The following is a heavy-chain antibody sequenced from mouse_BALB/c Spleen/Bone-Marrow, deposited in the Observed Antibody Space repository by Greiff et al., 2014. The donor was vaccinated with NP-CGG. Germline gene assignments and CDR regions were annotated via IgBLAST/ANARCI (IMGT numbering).Heavy chain of an antibody. CDR1: GFAFSDTW. V-gene: IGHV6-6*01. CDR2: IRTKADDHAT. J-gene: IGHJ2*01. Sequence: DVMLVESGGGLVQPGGSMKLSCAASGFAFSDTWLDWVRQSPEKRPEWVAEIRTKADDHATYYAESVKGRFTISRDDSISSVYLQMNSLRAEDTGIYYCTPHPFDYWGQGTTLTVSS. CDR3: TPHPFDY.